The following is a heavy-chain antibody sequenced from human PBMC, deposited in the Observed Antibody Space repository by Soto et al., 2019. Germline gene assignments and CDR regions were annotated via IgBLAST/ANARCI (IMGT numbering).Heavy chain of an antibody. Sequence: ASVKVSCKASGYTFTSYGISWVRQAPGQGLEWMGWISAYNGNTNYAQKLQGRVTVTTDTSTSTAYMELRRLRSDDTAVYYCARVGLITIFGVVTSGGAFDIWGQGTMVTVSS. J-gene: IGHJ3*02. CDR2: ISAYNGNT. CDR3: ARVGLITIFGVVTSGGAFDI. CDR1: GYTFTSYG. V-gene: IGHV1-18*01. D-gene: IGHD3-3*01.